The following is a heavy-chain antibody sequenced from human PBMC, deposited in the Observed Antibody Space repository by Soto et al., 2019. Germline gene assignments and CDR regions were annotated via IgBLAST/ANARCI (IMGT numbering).Heavy chain of an antibody. J-gene: IGHJ4*02. Sequence: ASVKVSCKASGGTFSSYAISWLRQAPGQGLEWMGGIIPIFGTANYAQKFQGRVTITADESTSTAYMELSSLRSEDTAVYYCARAPSGSYSFDYWGQGTLVTVSS. CDR3: ARAPSGSYSFDY. CDR2: IIPIFGTA. V-gene: IGHV1-69*13. CDR1: GGTFSSYA. D-gene: IGHD1-26*01.